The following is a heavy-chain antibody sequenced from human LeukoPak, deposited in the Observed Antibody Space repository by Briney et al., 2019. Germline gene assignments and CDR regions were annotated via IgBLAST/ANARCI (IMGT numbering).Heavy chain of an antibody. Sequence: SETLSLTCTVSGYSISSGYYWGWIRQPPGKGLEWIGSIYHSGSTYYNPSLKSRVTISVDTSKNQFSLKLSSVTAADTAVYYCARRHYYDSIYFDYGGQGTLVTVSS. D-gene: IGHD3-22*01. V-gene: IGHV4-38-2*02. CDR1: GYSISSGYY. J-gene: IGHJ4*02. CDR3: ARRHYYDSIYFDY. CDR2: IYHSGST.